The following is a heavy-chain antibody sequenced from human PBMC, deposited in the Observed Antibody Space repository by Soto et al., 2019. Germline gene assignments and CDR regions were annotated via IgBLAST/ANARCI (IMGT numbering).Heavy chain of an antibody. D-gene: IGHD1-26*01. CDR1: GGSISSYY. CDR3: ARLDIVGATAVFAY. Sequence: SETLSLTCTVSGGSISSYYWSWIRQPPGKGLEWIGYIYYSGSTNYNPSLKSRVTISVDTSKNPFSLKLSSVTAADTAVYYCARLDIVGATAVFAYWAKGPRSTVPS. V-gene: IGHV4-59*01. CDR2: IYYSGST. J-gene: IGHJ4*03.